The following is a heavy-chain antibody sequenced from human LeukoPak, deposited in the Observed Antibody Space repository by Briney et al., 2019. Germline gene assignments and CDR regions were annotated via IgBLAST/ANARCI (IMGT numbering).Heavy chain of an antibody. V-gene: IGHV3-49*02. Sequence: SWVRQAPGKGLEWAGFIRSKAYGGTTEYAASVKGRFTISRDDSKSIAYLQMNSLKTEDTAVYYCTRVSVVRGVITYYFDYWGQGTLVTVSS. J-gene: IGHJ4*02. CDR3: TRVSVVRGVITYYFDY. CDR2: IRSKAYGGTT. D-gene: IGHD3-10*01.